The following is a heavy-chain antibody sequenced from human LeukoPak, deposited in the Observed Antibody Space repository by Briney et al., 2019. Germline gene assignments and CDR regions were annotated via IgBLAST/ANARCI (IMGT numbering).Heavy chain of an antibody. D-gene: IGHD2-15*01. Sequence: ASVKVSCKASGYTFTSYGISWVRQAPGQGLEWMGWISAYNANTNYAQKLQGRVTMTTDTSTSTAYMELRSLRSDDTAVYYCARAGTPTDIVVVVAATGGNWFDPWGQGTLVTVSS. V-gene: IGHV1-18*01. CDR2: ISAYNANT. CDR3: ARAGTPTDIVVVVAATGGNWFDP. CDR1: GYTFTSYG. J-gene: IGHJ5*02.